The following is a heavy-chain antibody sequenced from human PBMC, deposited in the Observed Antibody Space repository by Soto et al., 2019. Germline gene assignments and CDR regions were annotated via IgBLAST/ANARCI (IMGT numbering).Heavy chain of an antibody. CDR2: IIPIFGTA. CDR1: GGTFSSYA. Sequence: GASVKVSCKASGGTFSSYAISWVRQAPGQGLEWMGGIIPIFGTANYAQKFQGRVTITADESTSTAYMELSSLRSEDTAVFYCARGRPTTVTTYYYYGMDVWGQGTTVTVSS. V-gene: IGHV1-69*13. D-gene: IGHD4-17*01. J-gene: IGHJ6*02. CDR3: ARGRPTTVTTYYYYGMDV.